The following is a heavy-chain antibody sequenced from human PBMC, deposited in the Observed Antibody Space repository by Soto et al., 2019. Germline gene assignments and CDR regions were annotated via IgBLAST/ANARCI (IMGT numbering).Heavy chain of an antibody. D-gene: IGHD5-12*01. J-gene: IGHJ4*02. CDR3: AKVGRGVATHGDFDY. CDR2: IVGSAYTA. Sequence: EVQLLESGGDLVQPGGSLRLSCAASGFTFSSYAMSWVRQAPEKGLEWVSSIVGSAYTAYYADSVTGRFTISRDNSKNTLYLQMTSLRAEDTAVYYCAKVGRGVATHGDFDYWGQGTLVTVSS. V-gene: IGHV3-23*01. CDR1: GFTFSSYA.